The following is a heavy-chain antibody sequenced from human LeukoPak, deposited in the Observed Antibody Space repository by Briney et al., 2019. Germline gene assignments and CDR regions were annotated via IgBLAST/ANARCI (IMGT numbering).Heavy chain of an antibody. CDR2: IRSKAYGGTT. J-gene: IGHJ4*02. Sequence: GGSLRLSCTASGFTFGDYAMSWVRQAPGKGLEWVGFIRSKAYGGTTEYAASVKDRFTISRDDSKNIAYLQMNSLKTDDTAVYYCTLTALAHYFDHWGQGTLVTVSS. CDR1: GFTFGDYA. D-gene: IGHD5-18*01. V-gene: IGHV3-49*04. CDR3: TLTALAHYFDH.